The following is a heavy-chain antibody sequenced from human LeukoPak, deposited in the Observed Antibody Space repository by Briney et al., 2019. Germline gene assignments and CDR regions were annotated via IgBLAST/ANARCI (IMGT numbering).Heavy chain of an antibody. Sequence: GSLRLSCAASGFIFSDYWMTWVRQPPGKGLEWIGSIYHSGSTYYNPSLKSRVTISVDTSKNQFSLKLSSVTAADTAVYYCARAARYVWGGYYFDYWGQGTLVTVSS. CDR3: ARAARYVWGGYYFDY. J-gene: IGHJ4*02. V-gene: IGHV4-38-2*01. CDR1: GFIFSDYW. CDR2: IYHSGST. D-gene: IGHD3-16*01.